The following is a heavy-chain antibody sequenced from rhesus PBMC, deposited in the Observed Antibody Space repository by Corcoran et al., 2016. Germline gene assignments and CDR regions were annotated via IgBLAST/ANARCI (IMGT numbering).Heavy chain of an antibody. V-gene: IGHV4-169*02. Sequence: QVQLQESGPGLVKHSQTLAVTCAVSSGSFTTRRWSWIRQAPGKGLEGICYRLGSGGSLYSTPSRMTRVPLSVDASKNQFSLKVYSMTAADTAFYYCASDHWGSVDYWGQGVLVTVSS. CDR1: SGSFTTRR. CDR3: ASDHWGSVDY. J-gene: IGHJ4*01. CDR2: RLGSGGSL. D-gene: IGHD7-45*01.